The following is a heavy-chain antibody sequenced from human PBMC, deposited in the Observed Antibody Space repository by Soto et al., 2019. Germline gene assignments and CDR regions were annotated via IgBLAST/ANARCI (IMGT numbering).Heavy chain of an antibody. CDR3: ASEPPAAPVALDY. CDR2: INSDGSST. Sequence: GGSLRLSCAASGFTFSSYWMHWVRKAPEKGLVWVSRINSDGSSTSYADSVKGRFTISRDKAKNTLYLQMNSLRAEDTAVYYCASEPPAAPVALDYWGQGTLVTVSS. CDR1: GFTFSSYW. J-gene: IGHJ4*02. V-gene: IGHV3-74*01. D-gene: IGHD6-19*01.